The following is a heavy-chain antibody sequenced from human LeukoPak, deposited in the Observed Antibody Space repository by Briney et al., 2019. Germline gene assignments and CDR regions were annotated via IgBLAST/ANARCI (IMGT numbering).Heavy chain of an antibody. CDR3: AKRHIAALGGDAFDA. Sequence: PGGSLRLSCAASGFTFRNYAMSWVRQGLGRGLEGVSAISASGGTPYYADSVKGRFTISRDNSQNTLYLQMNSLRAEDTAVYYCAKRHIAALGGDAFDAWGQGTMVTVSS. J-gene: IGHJ3*01. V-gene: IGHV3-23*01. CDR2: ISASGGTP. CDR1: GFTFRNYA. D-gene: IGHD5-12*01.